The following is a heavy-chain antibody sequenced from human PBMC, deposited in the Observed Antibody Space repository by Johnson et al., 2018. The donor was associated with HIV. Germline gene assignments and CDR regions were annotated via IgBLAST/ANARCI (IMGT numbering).Heavy chain of an antibody. V-gene: IGHV3-20*04. D-gene: IGHD1-1*01. CDR1: GFTFGDYG. Sequence: VQLVESGGGVVRPGGSLRLSCAASGFTFGDYGMSWVRQAPGKGLEWVSGINWIGGSTGYADSVKGLFTIYRDNAKNSLYLQMNSLRAEDTALYYCARVPGSRAGDAFDVWGTGTMVTVSS. CDR3: ARVPGSRAGDAFDV. J-gene: IGHJ3*01. CDR2: INWIGGST.